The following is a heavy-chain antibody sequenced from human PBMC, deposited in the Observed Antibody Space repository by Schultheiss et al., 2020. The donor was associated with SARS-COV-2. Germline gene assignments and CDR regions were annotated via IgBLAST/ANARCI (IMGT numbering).Heavy chain of an antibody. D-gene: IGHD2-2*01. Sequence: GGSLRLSCAASGFTFSSYAMHWVRQAPGKGLEWVANIKQDGSEKYYVDSVKGRFTISRDNAKNSLYLQMNSLRAEDTAVYYCARDSLSPRYCSSTSCPFDYWGQGTLVTVSS. J-gene: IGHJ4*02. CDR2: IKQDGSEK. CDR1: GFTFSSYA. V-gene: IGHV3-7*01. CDR3: ARDSLSPRYCSSTSCPFDY.